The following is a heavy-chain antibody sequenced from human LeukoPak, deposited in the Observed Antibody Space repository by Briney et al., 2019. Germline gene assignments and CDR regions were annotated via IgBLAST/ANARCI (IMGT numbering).Heavy chain of an antibody. V-gene: IGHV3-30*01. J-gene: IGHJ4*02. D-gene: IGHD2-2*01. CDR2: ISYDGSNK. CDR1: GFTFSSYA. CDR3: ARYQLLL. Sequence: GRSLRLSCAASGFTFSSYAMHWVRQAPGKGLEWVAVISYDGSNKYYADSVKGRFTISRDNSKNTLYLKMNSLRAEDTAVYYCARYQLLLWGQGNLVTVSS.